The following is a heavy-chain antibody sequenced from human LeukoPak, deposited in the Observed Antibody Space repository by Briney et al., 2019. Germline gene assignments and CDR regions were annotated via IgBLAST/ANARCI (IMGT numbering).Heavy chain of an antibody. J-gene: IGHJ3*02. CDR2: IIPIFGTA. Sequence: SVKVSCKASGGTFSSYAISWVRQAPGQGLEWMGGIIPIFGTANYAQKFQGRVTITADKSTSTAYMELSSLRSEDTAVYYCARIRLRGLPYDAFDIWGQGSMVTVSS. V-gene: IGHV1-69*06. D-gene: IGHD5-12*01. CDR1: GGTFSSYA. CDR3: ARIRLRGLPYDAFDI.